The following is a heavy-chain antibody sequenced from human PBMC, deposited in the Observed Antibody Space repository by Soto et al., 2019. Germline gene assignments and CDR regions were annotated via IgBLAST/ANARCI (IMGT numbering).Heavy chain of an antibody. J-gene: IGHJ4*02. Sequence: GGSLRLSCAASGFTFSNAWMNWVRQAPGKGLEWVGRIKSKTDGGTTDYAAPVKGRFTISRDDSKNTLYLQMNSLKTEDTAVYYCTTDHDFWSGYYIPYFDYWGQGTLVTVSS. D-gene: IGHD3-3*01. V-gene: IGHV3-15*07. CDR3: TTDHDFWSGYYIPYFDY. CDR1: GFTFSNAW. CDR2: IKSKTDGGTT.